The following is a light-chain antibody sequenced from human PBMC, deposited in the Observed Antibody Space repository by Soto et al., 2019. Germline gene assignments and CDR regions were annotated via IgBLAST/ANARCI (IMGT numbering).Light chain of an antibody. CDR3: QNYNGAPWT. J-gene: IGKJ1*01. CDR1: QGISNY. CDR2: AAS. V-gene: IGKV1-27*01. Sequence: DIQMTQSPSSLSASVGDRVTITCRASQGISNYLVWYQQKPGKVPKLLIYAASTLQSGVPSRFSGSGAGTDFTLTISSLQPDDVATYYCQNYNGAPWTFGRRTKVEIK.